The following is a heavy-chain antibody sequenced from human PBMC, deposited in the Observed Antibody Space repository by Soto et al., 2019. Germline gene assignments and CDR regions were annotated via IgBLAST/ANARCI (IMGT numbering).Heavy chain of an antibody. CDR3: ARQRTTVVTQAYFDH. CDR1: GESISSSSYY. D-gene: IGHD2-21*02. CDR2: TYYSGRT. Sequence: SETLSLTCIVSGESISSSSYYWGWIRQPPGKGLEWIGSTYYSGRTYYNPSFKSRVTISIDTSKNQFSLKLSSVTATDTAVYYCARQRTTVVTQAYFDHWGQGALVTVSS. J-gene: IGHJ4*02. V-gene: IGHV4-39*01.